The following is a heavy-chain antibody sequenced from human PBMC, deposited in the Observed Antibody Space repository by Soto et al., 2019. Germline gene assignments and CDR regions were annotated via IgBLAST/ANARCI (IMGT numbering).Heavy chain of an antibody. CDR3: ARDHGMFLSYYYYGMDV. V-gene: IGHV3-30-3*01. Sequence: QVQLVESGGGVVQPGRSLTLSCAASGFTFSRFSMHWVRQAPGKGLAWVAVISYDGSNTHYAESVKGRFNISRDDSKNTVFLQMNNLRGEDSAVYHCARDHGMFLSYYYYGMDVWGQGTTVSVSS. D-gene: IGHD3-10*02. CDR1: GFTFSRFS. J-gene: IGHJ6*02. CDR2: ISYDGSNT.